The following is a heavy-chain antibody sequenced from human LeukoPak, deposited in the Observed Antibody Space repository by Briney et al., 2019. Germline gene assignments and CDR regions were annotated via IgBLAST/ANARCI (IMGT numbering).Heavy chain of an antibody. Sequence: GASVNVSCKASGGTFSSYAISWVRQAPGQGLEWMGGIIPIFGTANYAQKFQGRVTITADESTSTAYMELSSLRSEDTAVYYCARDFDIVVVPAAIIYYGMDVWGRGTTVTVSS. CDR1: GGTFSSYA. D-gene: IGHD2-2*02. CDR2: IIPIFGTA. V-gene: IGHV1-69*13. J-gene: IGHJ6*02. CDR3: ARDFDIVVVPAAIIYYGMDV.